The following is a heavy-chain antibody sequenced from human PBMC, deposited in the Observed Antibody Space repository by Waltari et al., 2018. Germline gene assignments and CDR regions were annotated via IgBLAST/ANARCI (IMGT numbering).Heavy chain of an antibody. J-gene: IGHJ6*03. D-gene: IGHD3-3*01. CDR1: GGSLRGYY. V-gene: IGHV4-34*01. CDR3: ARAIGFWSGFPNYYYCYYMDV. CDR2: INHSGST. Sequence: QVQLQQWGAGLLKPSETLSLTCAVYGGSLRGYYWSWIRQPPGKGREWIGEINHSGSTSYNPSRKSRVTISVDTSKNQFSLKLSSVTAADTAVYYCARAIGFWSGFPNYYYCYYMDVWDKGTTVTVSS.